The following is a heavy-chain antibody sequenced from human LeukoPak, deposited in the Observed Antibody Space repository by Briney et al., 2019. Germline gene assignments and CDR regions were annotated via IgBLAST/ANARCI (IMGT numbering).Heavy chain of an antibody. CDR3: ARCVPSSSSWYLLEYYMDV. Sequence: SETLSLTCAVSGGSISSGGYSWSWIRQPPGKGLEWIGEINHSGSTNYNPSLKSRVTISVDTSKNQFSLKLSSVTAADTAVYYCARCVPSSSSWYLLEYYMDVWGKGTTVTVSS. V-gene: IGHV4-30-2*01. D-gene: IGHD6-13*01. CDR2: INHSGST. CDR1: GGSISSGGYS. J-gene: IGHJ6*03.